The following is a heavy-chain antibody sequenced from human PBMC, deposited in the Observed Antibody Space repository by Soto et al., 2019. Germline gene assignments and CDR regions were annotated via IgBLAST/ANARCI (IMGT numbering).Heavy chain of an antibody. J-gene: IGHJ5*02. Sequence: SETLSLTCAVSGGSISIGGYSWSWIRQPPGKGLEWIGYIYHTGNTYYNPSLESRVTMSVDRSKNQLSLEVTSVTAADTAVYYCARFRGSAILDLWGQGSLVTVSS. CDR3: ARFRGSAILDL. CDR1: GGSISIGGYS. V-gene: IGHV4-30-2*01. D-gene: IGHD2-2*02. CDR2: IYHTGNT.